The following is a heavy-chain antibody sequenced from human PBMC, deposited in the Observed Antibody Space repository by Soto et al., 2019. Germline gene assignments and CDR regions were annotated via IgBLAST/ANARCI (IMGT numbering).Heavy chain of an antibody. D-gene: IGHD2-15*01. CDR2: INHSGST. Sequence: TLSLTCAVYGRSFSGYYWSWIRQPPGKGLEWIGEINHSGSTNYNPSLKSRVTISVDTSKNQLSLKLSSVTAADTAVYYCARGVEDHNYVDYWGQGTLVTVS. V-gene: IGHV4-34*01. CDR1: GRSFSGYY. J-gene: IGHJ4*02. CDR3: ARGVEDHNYVDY.